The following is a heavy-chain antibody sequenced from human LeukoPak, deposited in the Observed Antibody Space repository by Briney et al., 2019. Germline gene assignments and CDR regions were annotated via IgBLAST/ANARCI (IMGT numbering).Heavy chain of an antibody. D-gene: IGHD2-2*01. V-gene: IGHV4-39*07. J-gene: IGHJ4*02. Sequence: SETLSLTCTVSGGPISSSSYYWGWIRQPPGKGLEWIGSIYYSGSTYYNPSLKSRVTISVDTSKNQFSLKLSSVTAADTAVYYCARADDIVVVPAAMEEVGYFDYWGQGTLVTVSS. CDR3: ARADDIVVVPAAMEEVGYFDY. CDR2: IYYSGST. CDR1: GGPISSSSYY.